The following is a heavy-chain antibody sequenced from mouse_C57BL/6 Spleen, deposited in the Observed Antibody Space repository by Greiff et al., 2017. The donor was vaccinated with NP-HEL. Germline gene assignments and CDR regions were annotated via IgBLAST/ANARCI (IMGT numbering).Heavy chain of an antibody. CDR1: GFNIKDDY. CDR3: TTSHYYGREDY. D-gene: IGHD1-2*01. J-gene: IGHJ2*01. CDR2: IDPENGDT. Sequence: VQLKQSGAELVRPGASVKLSCTASGFNIKDDYMHWVKQRPEQGLEWIGWIDPENGDTEYASKFQGKATITADTSSNTAYLQLSSLTSEDTAVYYCTTSHYYGREDYWGQGTTLTVSS. V-gene: IGHV14-4*01.